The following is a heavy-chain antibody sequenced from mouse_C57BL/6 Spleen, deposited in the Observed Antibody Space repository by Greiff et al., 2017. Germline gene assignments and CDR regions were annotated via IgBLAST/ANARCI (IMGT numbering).Heavy chain of an antibody. J-gene: IGHJ4*01. D-gene: IGHD2-1*01. CDR3: ARSALYGNYGAMDY. CDR1: GYTFTSYW. CDR2: IHPNSGST. Sequence: VQLQQPGAELVKPGASVKLSCKASGYTFTSYWMHWVKQRPGQGLEWIGMIHPNSGSTNYNEKFKSKATLTVDKSYSTAYMQLSSLTSEDSAVYYCARSALYGNYGAMDYWGQGTSVTVSS. V-gene: IGHV1-64*01.